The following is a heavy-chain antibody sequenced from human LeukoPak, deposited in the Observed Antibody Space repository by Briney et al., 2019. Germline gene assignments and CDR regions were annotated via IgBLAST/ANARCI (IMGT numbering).Heavy chain of an antibody. Sequence: SETLSLTCTVSGGSISSYYWSWIRQPAGKGLEWIGRIYTSGSTNYNPSLKSRVTMSVDTSKNQFSLKLSSVTAADTAVYYCARVAYSSSWYGGAFDIWGQGTMVTVSS. CDR2: IYTSGST. V-gene: IGHV4-4*07. J-gene: IGHJ3*02. D-gene: IGHD6-13*01. CDR3: ARVAYSSSWYGGAFDI. CDR1: GGSISSYY.